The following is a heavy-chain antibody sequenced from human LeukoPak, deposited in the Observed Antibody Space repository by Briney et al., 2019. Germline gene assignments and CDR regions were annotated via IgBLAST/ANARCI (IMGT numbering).Heavy chain of an antibody. CDR1: GYTFSPYW. CDR3: TRENYVPDS. Sequence: GGSLRLSCVASGYTFSPYWMSWVRQIPGKGLEWVASISNGGGATYYVDSVRSRFTISSDDAKNSLFLQMNGLRSDDTAVYYCTRENYVPDSWGQGTLVTVSS. D-gene: IGHD3-10*02. CDR2: ISNGGGAT. J-gene: IGHJ5*02. V-gene: IGHV3-7*03.